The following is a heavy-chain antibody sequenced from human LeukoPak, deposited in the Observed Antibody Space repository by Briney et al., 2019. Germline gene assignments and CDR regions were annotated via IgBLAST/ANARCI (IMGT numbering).Heavy chain of an antibody. CDR1: GYTFTSYY. D-gene: IGHD2-2*01. V-gene: IGHV1-46*01. J-gene: IGHJ4*02. CDR2: INPSGGST. Sequence: GASVKVSCEASGYTFTSYYMHWVRQAPGQGLEWMGIINPSGGSTSYAQKFQGRVTMTRDTSTSTVYMELSSLRSEDTAVYYCARDFDCSSTSCYDQGDYWGQGTLVTVSS. CDR3: ARDFDCSSTSCYDQGDY.